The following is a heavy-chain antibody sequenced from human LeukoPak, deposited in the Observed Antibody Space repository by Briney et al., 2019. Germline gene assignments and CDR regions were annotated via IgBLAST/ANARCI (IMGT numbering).Heavy chain of an antibody. CDR1: GGSISDYY. CDR3: ARVLPEGWFDP. CDR2: IYYSGST. Sequence: SETLSLTCTVSGGSISDYYWSWIRQPPGKGLEWIGYIYYSGSTYYNPSLKSRVTISVDTSKNQFSLKLSSVTAADTAVYYCARVLPEGWFDPWGQGTLVTVSS. V-gene: IGHV4-59*08. J-gene: IGHJ5*02.